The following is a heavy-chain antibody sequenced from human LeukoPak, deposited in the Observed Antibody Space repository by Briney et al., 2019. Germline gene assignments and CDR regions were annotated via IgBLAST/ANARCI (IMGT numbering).Heavy chain of an antibody. CDR3: ANLGIAAAGRPYWFDP. Sequence: GGSLRLSCAASGFTFSSYGMHWVRRAPGKGLEWVAVISYDGSNKYYADSVKGRFTISRDNSKNTLYLQMNSLRAEDTAVYYCANLGIAAAGRPYWFDPWGQGTLVTVSS. CDR2: ISYDGSNK. D-gene: IGHD6-13*01. J-gene: IGHJ5*02. V-gene: IGHV3-30*18. CDR1: GFTFSSYG.